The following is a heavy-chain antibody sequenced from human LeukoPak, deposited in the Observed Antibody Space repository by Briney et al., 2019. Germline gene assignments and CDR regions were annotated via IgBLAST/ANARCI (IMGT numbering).Heavy chain of an antibody. Sequence: SQTLSLTCTVSGGSINNGDYIWTWIRQPPGKGLEWIGRFHHGGSPSYNPSLQSRVTISADTSKNQFPLNLRSVTDADTAVYYCARGLPTDKIDYWGQGTLVTVSS. CDR3: ARGLPTDKIDY. V-gene: IGHV4-30-4*01. J-gene: IGHJ4*02. CDR1: GGSINNGDYI. D-gene: IGHD4-17*01. CDR2: FHHGGSP.